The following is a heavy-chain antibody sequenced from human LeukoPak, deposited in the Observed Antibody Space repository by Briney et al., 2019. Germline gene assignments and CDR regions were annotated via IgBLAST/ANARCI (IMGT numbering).Heavy chain of an antibody. CDR3: ASPNDYGDYYPPDY. V-gene: IGHV1-69*01. J-gene: IGHJ4*02. CDR1: GGTFSSYA. D-gene: IGHD4-17*01. Sequence: SVKVSCKASGGTFSSYAISWVRQAPGQGPEWMGGIIPIFGTANYAQKFQGRVTITADESTSTAYMELSSLRSEDTAMYYCASPNDYGDYYPPDYWGQGTLVTVSS. CDR2: IIPIFGTA.